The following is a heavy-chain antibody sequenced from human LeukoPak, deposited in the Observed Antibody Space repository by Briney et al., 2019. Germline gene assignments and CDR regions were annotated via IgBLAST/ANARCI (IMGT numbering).Heavy chain of an antibody. Sequence: ASVKVSCKASGYTFTGYYMHWVRQAPGQGLEWMGWINPNSGGTNYAQKFQGRVTMTRDTSISTAYMELSRLRSDDTAAYYCARDPYSSSSWVDYWGQGTLVTVSS. CDR2: INPNSGGT. V-gene: IGHV1-2*02. CDR1: GYTFTGYY. J-gene: IGHJ4*02. D-gene: IGHD6-6*01. CDR3: ARDPYSSSSWVDY.